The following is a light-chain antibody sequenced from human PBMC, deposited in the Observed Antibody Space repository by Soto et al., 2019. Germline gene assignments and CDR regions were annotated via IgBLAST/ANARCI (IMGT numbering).Light chain of an antibody. CDR3: QSYDRSLSAYV. Sequence: QSVLTQPPSVSGAPGQRVTISCTGFDSNIGADYGVHWYQQFPGTAPKLLIYGDSYRPSGVSGRCSGSKSGTSASLAITGLQAEDEADYYCQSYDRSLSAYVFGTGTQLTVL. J-gene: IGLJ1*01. CDR2: GDS. CDR1: DSNIGADYG. V-gene: IGLV1-40*01.